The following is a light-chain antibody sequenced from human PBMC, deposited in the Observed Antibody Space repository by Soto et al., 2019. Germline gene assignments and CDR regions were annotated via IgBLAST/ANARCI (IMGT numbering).Light chain of an antibody. Sequence: IQMTQSPSSVSASVGDRVTMTCRASQGVGGWLAWYQQKPGKVPKLPIYATSSLHSGVPSRFSGSGSGTDFTLSISSLQPEDSATYYCQQTHSLPLSFGPGTKVDIK. V-gene: IGKV1-12*01. CDR3: QQTHSLPLS. CDR1: QGVGGW. CDR2: ATS. J-gene: IGKJ3*01.